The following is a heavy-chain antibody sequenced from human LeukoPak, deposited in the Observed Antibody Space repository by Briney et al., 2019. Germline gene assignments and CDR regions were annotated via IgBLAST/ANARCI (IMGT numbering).Heavy chain of an antibody. CDR2: IYSSGST. V-gene: IGHV3-53*01. D-gene: IGHD6-19*01. CDR1: GFTVSSNY. Sequence: GGSLRLSCAASGFTVSSNYMSWVRQAPGKGLEWVSVIYSSGSTYYADSVKGRFTISRDNSKNTLYLQMNSLRAEDTAVYYCARAQWLGYFDYWGQGTLVTVSS. J-gene: IGHJ4*02. CDR3: ARAQWLGYFDY.